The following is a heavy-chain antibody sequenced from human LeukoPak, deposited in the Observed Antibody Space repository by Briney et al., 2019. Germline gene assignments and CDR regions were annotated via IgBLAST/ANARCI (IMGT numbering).Heavy chain of an antibody. CDR1: GFTFDSYA. V-gene: IGHV3-23*01. CDR3: AKYGVDCSSTSCYPLYYMDV. J-gene: IGHJ6*03. Sequence: GGSLRLSCAASGFTFDSYAMTWVHQAPGKGLEWVSSISGGGGITNYADSVKGRFTISRDNSKYTLFLQMNSLRAEDTAVYYCAKYGVDCSSTSCYPLYYMDVWGKRTTVTVSS. CDR2: ISGGGGIT. D-gene: IGHD2-2*01.